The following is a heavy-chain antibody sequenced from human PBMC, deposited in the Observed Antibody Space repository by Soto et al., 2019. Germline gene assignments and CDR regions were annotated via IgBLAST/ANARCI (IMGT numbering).Heavy chain of an antibody. CDR2: IRSKPNNYAT. Sequence: EVHLVESGGGLVQPGGYLKLSCEVSGFSFSDSAMHWVRQASGKGLQWVGRIRSKPNNYATAYDESVKGRFTISRDDSKNTAYLQMNSLKTEDTAVYYCTRHAVDYWGQGTLVTVSS. D-gene: IGHD6-19*01. J-gene: IGHJ4*02. CDR1: GFSFSDSA. CDR3: TRHAVDY. V-gene: IGHV3-73*02.